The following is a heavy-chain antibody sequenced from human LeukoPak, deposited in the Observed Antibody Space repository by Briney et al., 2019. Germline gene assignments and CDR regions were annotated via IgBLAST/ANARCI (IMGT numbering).Heavy chain of an antibody. D-gene: IGHD6-13*01. CDR3: ARDLVSWYSSSWYYFDY. J-gene: IGHJ4*02. CDR1: TYTFTSYG. CDR2: ISAYNGNT. V-gene: IGHV1-18*01. Sequence: GASVKVSCKASTYTFTSYGASWVRQAPGQGLEWMGWISAYNGNTNYTQKFQGRVTMTTDTSTSTAYMELRSLRSDDTAVYYCARDLVSWYSSSWYYFDYWGQGTLVTVSS.